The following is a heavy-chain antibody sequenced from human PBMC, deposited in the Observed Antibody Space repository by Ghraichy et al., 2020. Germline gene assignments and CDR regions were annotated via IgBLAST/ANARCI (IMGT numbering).Heavy chain of an antibody. CDR2: IRQDGSDK. V-gene: IGHV3-7*01. CDR1: GFTFNTYF. CDR3: ARGVSSGSYFDY. J-gene: IGHJ4*02. Sequence: GGSLRLSCTASGFTFNTYFMTWVRQAPGKGLEWVANIRQDGSDKYYVDSVKGRFTISRDNAKDSLYLQMSSLRVDDTAVYYCARGVSSGSYFDYWGRGTPVTVSS. D-gene: IGHD1-26*01.